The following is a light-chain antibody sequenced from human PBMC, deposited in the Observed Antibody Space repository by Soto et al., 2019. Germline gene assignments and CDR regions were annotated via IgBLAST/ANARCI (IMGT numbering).Light chain of an antibody. J-gene: IGLJ3*02. CDR1: SSNIGNDY. CDR2: ENN. CDR3: GTWDSSLSVGG. Sequence: QSALTQPPSVSAAPGQKVTISCSGSSSNIGNDYVSWYQQLPGTAPKLLIYENNRRPSGIPDRFSGSKSGTSATLGITGLQTGDEADYYCGTWDSSLSVGGFGGGTKVTVL. V-gene: IGLV1-51*02.